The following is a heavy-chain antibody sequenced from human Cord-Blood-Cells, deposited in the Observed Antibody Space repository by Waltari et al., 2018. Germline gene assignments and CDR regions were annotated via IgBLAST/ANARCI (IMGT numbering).Heavy chain of an antibody. J-gene: IGHJ4*02. Sequence: EVQLLESGGGLVQPGGSLRLSCAASGFTFSSYAMSWVRQAPGKGLEWVSAISGSGGRTYDADSVKGRFTISRDNSKNTLYLQMNSLRAEDTAVYYCAKDLSVDAAGDYWGQGTLVTVSS. CDR3: AKDLSVDAAGDY. CDR1: GFTFSSYA. D-gene: IGHD6-13*01. CDR2: ISGSGGRT. V-gene: IGHV3-23*01.